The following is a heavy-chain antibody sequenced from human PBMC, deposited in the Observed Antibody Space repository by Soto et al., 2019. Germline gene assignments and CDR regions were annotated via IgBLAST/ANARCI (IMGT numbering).Heavy chain of an antibody. CDR1: GFTFSDYS. D-gene: IGHD3-22*01. CDR2: ISYGSSYT. Sequence: VQLVESGGGLVKPGGTLRLSCTGSGFTFSDYSMTWIRQAPGKGLEWVSYISYGSSYTKYADSVKGRFTISRDNAKNSLFLQMNNLRTEDTAIYYCARDPNNSSSWWLDPWGRGALVTVSS. V-gene: IGHV3-11*06. CDR3: ARDPNNSSSWWLDP. J-gene: IGHJ5*02.